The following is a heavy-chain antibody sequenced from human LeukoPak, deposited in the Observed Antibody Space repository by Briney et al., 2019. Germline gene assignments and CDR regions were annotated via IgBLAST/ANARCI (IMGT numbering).Heavy chain of an antibody. D-gene: IGHD6-19*01. CDR1: GGTFSSYA. CDR2: IIPIFGTA. V-gene: IGHV1-69*05. J-gene: IGHJ6*03. CDR3: ARVSVAATYYYYYMDV. Sequence: SVKLSCKASGGTFSSYAISWVRHAPGQGLECMGGIIPIFGTANYAQKFQGRVTITTDESTSTAYMELSSLRSEDTAVYYCARVSVAATYYYYYMDVWGKGTTVTVSS.